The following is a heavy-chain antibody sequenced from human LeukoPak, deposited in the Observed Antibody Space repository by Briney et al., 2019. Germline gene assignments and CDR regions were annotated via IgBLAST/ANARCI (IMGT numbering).Heavy chain of an antibody. V-gene: IGHV1-2*02. CDR1: GYTFTGYY. D-gene: IGHD6-13*01. CDR3: ASSTMAAAGTSMDY. J-gene: IGHJ4*02. Sequence: GASVKVSCKASGYTFTGYYMHWWRQAPGQGLEGMGWFNPNSGGTNCAQKFQGRVTMTRDTSISTVYMELSRLTSGDAAVYYCASSTMAAAGTSMDYWGQGTLVTVSS. CDR2: FNPNSGGT.